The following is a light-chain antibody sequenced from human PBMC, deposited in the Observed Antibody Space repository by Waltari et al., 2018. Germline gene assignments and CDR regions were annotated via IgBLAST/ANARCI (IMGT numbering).Light chain of an antibody. CDR1: QSVLYSSNNKNY. J-gene: IGKJ1*01. CDR3: QQYYSIPPT. Sequence: DIVMTQSPDSLAVSLGERATINCKSSQSVLYSSNNKNYLAWYQQKPGQPPKLLIYWASTQESGVPDRFSGSGSATDFTLTISSLQAEDVAVYYCQQYYSIPPTFGQGTKVEIK. V-gene: IGKV4-1*01. CDR2: WAS.